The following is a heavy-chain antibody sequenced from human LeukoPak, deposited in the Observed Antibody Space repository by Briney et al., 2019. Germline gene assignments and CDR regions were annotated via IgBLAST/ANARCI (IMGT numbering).Heavy chain of an antibody. CDR1: GFTFSSYP. Sequence: GGSLRLSCAASGFTFSSYPIHWVRQAPGKGLEWVAVISYDGSNKYYADSVKGRFTISREESKNTLYLQMNSLRAEDTAIYYCARVSGRILIWPQPFGDGMDVWGQGTTVTVSS. J-gene: IGHJ6*02. CDR3: ARVSGRILIWPQPFGDGMDV. CDR2: ISYDGSNK. D-gene: IGHD3-10*01. V-gene: IGHV3-30-3*01.